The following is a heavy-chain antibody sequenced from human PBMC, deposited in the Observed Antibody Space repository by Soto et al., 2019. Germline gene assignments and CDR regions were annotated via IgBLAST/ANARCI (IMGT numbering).Heavy chain of an antibody. CDR2: VNHSGEA. D-gene: IGHD1-26*01. CDR1: GGSFRNYY. V-gene: IGHV4-34*01. J-gene: IGHJ4*02. CDR3: ARGADSGSYYAY. Sequence: PSETLSLTCGVYGGSFRNYYWIWVRQPPGKGLEWIGEVNHSGEATYNPSLQSRVTISVDKSKNQFSLKLSSVTAADTAVYYCARGADSGSYYAYWGQGTLVTVSS.